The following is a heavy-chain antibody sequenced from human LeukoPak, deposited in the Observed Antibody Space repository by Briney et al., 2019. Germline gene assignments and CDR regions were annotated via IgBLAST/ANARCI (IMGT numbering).Heavy chain of an antibody. CDR3: ARKLAL. J-gene: IGHJ4*02. CDR1: GFTFSSYG. Sequence: GGSLRLSCAASGFTFSSYGMNWVRQAPGQRLEWVSYIDPTGRSVYYADSVRGRFTVSRDNANHSVFLHMSTLRDDDTAVYFCARKLALWGQGTLVTVSS. V-gene: IGHV3-48*02. CDR2: IDPTGRSV.